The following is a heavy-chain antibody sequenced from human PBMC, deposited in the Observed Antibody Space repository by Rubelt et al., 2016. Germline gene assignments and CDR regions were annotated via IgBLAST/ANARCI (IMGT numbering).Heavy chain of an antibody. CDR3: ARGGGHFDY. J-gene: IGHJ4*02. CDR2: ISSYSTYI. Sequence: VQPGGSLRLSCAASGFTFSSYAMSWVRQAPGKGLEWVSSISSYSTYIYSADSVKGRFTISRDNAKNSLYLQMNSLRAEDTAVYYCARGGGHFDYWGQGTLVTVSS. V-gene: IGHV3-21*01. CDR1: GFTFSSYA.